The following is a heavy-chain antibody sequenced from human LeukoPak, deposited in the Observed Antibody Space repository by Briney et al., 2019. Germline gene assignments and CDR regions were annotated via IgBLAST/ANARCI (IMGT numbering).Heavy chain of an antibody. Sequence: GGSLRLSCAASGFSVSDYSISWIRQSPGKGPEWISYVMSGRGSTNYADSVKGRFTISRDNAKNSVALQLDGLRADDTADYFCTRERRGSYYAFESWGQGTLVTVSS. CDR1: GFSVSDYS. D-gene: IGHD3-10*01. CDR2: VMSGRGST. CDR3: TRERRGSYYAFES. V-gene: IGHV3-11*05. J-gene: IGHJ4*02.